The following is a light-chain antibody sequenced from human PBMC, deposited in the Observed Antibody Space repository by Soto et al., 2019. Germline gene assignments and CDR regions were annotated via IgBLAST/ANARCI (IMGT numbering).Light chain of an antibody. Sequence: IAITSSAGTVYVSXVAVAIIKXXASQSISSWLAWYQQKPGKAPKLLIYDASSLESGVPSRFSGSGSGTEFTLTISSLQPDDFATYHCQQYNSYLWTFGQGTKVDIK. CDR3: QQYNSYLWT. CDR1: QSISSW. CDR2: DAS. V-gene: IGKV1-5*01. J-gene: IGKJ1*01.